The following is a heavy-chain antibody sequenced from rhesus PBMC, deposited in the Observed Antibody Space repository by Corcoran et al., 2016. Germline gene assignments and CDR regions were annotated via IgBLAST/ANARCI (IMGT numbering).Heavy chain of an antibody. V-gene: IGHV4-80*01. CDR3: ARRTSMIAPRYYFDY. Sequence: QVQLQESGPGLVKPSETLSLTCTVSGASISRHWWSWIRQPLGKELEWFGGINGNRWTNTNNPSLKSRVTISKDAAKNQLSRKLSSVTAAATAVYYCARRTSMIAPRYYFDYWGQGVLVTVSS. J-gene: IGHJ4*01. CDR2: INGNRWTN. D-gene: IGHD3-28*01. CDR1: GASISRHW.